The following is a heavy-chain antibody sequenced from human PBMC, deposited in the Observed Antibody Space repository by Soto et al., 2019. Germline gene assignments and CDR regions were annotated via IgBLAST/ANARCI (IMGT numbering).Heavy chain of an antibody. J-gene: IGHJ4*02. Sequence: GGSLRLSCAASGFTFSSYGMHWVRQAPGKGLEWVAVIWYDGSNKYYADSVKGRFTISRDNSKNTLYLQMNSLRAEDTAVYYCARGEWLGFYRYYFDYWGQGTLVTVSS. CDR2: IWYDGSNK. CDR1: GFTFSSYG. CDR3: ARGEWLGFYRYYFDY. V-gene: IGHV3-33*01. D-gene: IGHD6-19*01.